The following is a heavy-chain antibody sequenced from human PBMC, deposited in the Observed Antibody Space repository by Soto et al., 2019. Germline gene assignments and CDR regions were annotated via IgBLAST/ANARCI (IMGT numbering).Heavy chain of an antibody. CDR2: IIPIFGTA. J-gene: IGHJ6*02. CDR3: ARVRYYGSGSYYTYYYYYGMDV. CDR1: GGTFSSYA. D-gene: IGHD3-10*01. Sequence: SVKVSCKXSGGTFSSYAISWVRQAPGQGLEWMGGIIPIFGTANYAQKFQGRVTITADESTSTAYMELSSLRSEDTAVYYCARVRYYGSGSYYTYYYYYGMDVWGQGTTVTVSS. V-gene: IGHV1-69*13.